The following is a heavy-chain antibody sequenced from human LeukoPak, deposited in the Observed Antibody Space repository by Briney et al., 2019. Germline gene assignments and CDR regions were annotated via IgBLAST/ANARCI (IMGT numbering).Heavy chain of an antibody. CDR3: ACVTPDY. D-gene: IGHD5/OR15-5a*01. V-gene: IGHV3-7*01. Sequence: GGSLRLSCAASGFTFSSYWMSWVRQAPGRGLEWVANIKQDGSEKYYLDSVKGRFTISRDNAKNSVYLQMNSLRVEDTAVYYCACVTPDYWGQGTLVTVSS. CDR2: IKQDGSEK. J-gene: IGHJ4*02. CDR1: GFTFSSYW.